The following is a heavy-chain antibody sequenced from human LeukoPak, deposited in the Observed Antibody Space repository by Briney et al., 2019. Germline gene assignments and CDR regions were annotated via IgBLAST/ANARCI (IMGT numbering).Heavy chain of an antibody. CDR2: ISAYNGNT. V-gene: IGHV1-18*01. D-gene: IGHD3-9*01. CDR1: GYTFTTYG. J-gene: IGHJ4*02. CDR3: ARGHFDWLFTAFDY. Sequence: GASVKVSCKASGYTFTTYGISWVRLAPGQGLEWMGWISAYNGNTNYAQKLQGRVTMTTDTSTSTAYMELRSLRSDDTAVYYCARGHFDWLFTAFDYWGQGTLVTVSS.